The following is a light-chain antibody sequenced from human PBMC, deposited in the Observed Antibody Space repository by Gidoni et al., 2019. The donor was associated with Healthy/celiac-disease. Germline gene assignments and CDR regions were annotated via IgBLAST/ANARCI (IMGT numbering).Light chain of an antibody. Sequence: EIVLTQSPGTMSLSPEERATLSCRASTRVSSSYLAWYQQKPGQAPRHLIYGASSRATGIPDRFSGSGSGTDFTLTISRLEPEDFAVYYCQQYGSFXGXTKVEIK. CDR3: QQYGS. CDR2: GAS. J-gene: IGKJ4*01. V-gene: IGKV3-20*01. CDR1: TRVSSSY.